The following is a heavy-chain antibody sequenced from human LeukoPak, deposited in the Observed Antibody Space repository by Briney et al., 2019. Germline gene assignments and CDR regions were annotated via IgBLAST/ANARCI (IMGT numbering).Heavy chain of an antibody. D-gene: IGHD6-19*01. V-gene: IGHV3-53*01. CDR3: AKEATRVAVAVLGLFDY. J-gene: IGHJ4*02. CDR1: GFTVSSNY. Sequence: PGGSLRLSCAASGFTVSSNYMSWVRQAPGKGLEWVSVIYSGGSTYYADSVKGRFTISRDNSKNTLYLQMNSLRAEDTAVYYCAKEATRVAVAVLGLFDYWGQGTLVTVSS. CDR2: IYSGGST.